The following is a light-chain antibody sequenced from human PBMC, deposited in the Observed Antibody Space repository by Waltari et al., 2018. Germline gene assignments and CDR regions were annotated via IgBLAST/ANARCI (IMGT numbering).Light chain of an antibody. CDR3: QQYNNWYT. V-gene: IGKV3-15*01. CDR1: QSVSSN. CDR2: GAS. Sequence: EIVMTQSPATLSVSPGERATLPCRPSQSVSSNLAWYQQKPGQAPRLLIYGASTRATGIPARFSGSGSGTEFTLTISSLQSEDFAVYYCQQYNNWYTFGQGTKLEIK. J-gene: IGKJ2*01.